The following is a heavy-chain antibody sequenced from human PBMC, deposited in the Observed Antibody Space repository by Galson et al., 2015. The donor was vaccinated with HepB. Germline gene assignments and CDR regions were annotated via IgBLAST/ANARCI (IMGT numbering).Heavy chain of an antibody. CDR3: ARAYYYGLGGAFDI. V-gene: IGHV3-48*02. CDR1: GFTFGNYK. Sequence: SLRLSCAASGFTFGNYKTNWVRQAPGKGLEWVSYISSTSSTIYYADFVKGRFTISRDNAKNSLYLQMNSLRDEDTAVYYCARAYYYGLGGAFDIWGQGTMVTVSS. CDR2: ISSTSSTI. D-gene: IGHD3-10*01. J-gene: IGHJ3*02.